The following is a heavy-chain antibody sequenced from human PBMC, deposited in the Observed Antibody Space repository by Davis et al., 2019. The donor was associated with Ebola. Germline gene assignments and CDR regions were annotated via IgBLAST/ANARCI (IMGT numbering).Heavy chain of an antibody. Sequence: PGGSLRLSCAASGFTVGNAWMSWVRQAPGKGLEWVGRIKSKTDGGTTDYAATVKGRFTISRDDSKNTLYLQMNSLNTEDTAVYYCVEDWNYDNIFDYWGQRTLVTVSS. CDR1: GFTVGNAW. CDR2: IKSKTDGGTT. D-gene: IGHD1-7*01. V-gene: IGHV3-15*01. J-gene: IGHJ4*02. CDR3: VEDWNYDNIFDY.